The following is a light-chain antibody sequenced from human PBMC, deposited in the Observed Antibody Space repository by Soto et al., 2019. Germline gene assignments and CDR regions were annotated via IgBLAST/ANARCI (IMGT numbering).Light chain of an antibody. CDR3: QSYDSSLSASV. CDR1: SSNIGAGYD. J-gene: IGLJ3*02. V-gene: IGLV1-40*01. CDR2: GNN. Sequence: QSVLTQPPSVSGAPGQGITISCTGSSSNIGAGYDVHWYQQLPGTAPKLIIYGNNNRPSGVPDRFSGSRSGTSPSLAITGLQADDEADYYCQSYDSSLSASVFGGGTKLTVL.